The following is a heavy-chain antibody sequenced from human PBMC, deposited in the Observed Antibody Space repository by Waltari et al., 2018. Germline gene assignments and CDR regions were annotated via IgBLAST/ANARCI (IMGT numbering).Heavy chain of an antibody. CDR3: ARVFHGFDI. Sequence: QVQLQASGSGQVKPSETLSLTCTVSGGSISGYYWSWIRQPPGKGLEWIGNIYYTGSTNYNPSLKSRVTISVDTSKKQFSLNLSSVTAADTAVYFCARVFHGFDIWGQGTMVTVSS. V-gene: IGHV4-59*01. CDR1: GGSISGYY. CDR2: IYYTGST. J-gene: IGHJ3*02.